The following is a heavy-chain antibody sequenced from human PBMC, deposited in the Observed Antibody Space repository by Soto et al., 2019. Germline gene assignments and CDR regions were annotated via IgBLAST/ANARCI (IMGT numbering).Heavy chain of an antibody. CDR1: GFTFSSYG. CDR3: AKCGGYDYLYYFDY. D-gene: IGHD5-12*01. CDR2: ISYDGSNK. V-gene: IGHV3-30*18. J-gene: IGHJ4*02. Sequence: GGSLRLSCAASGFTFSSYGMHWVRQAPGKGLEWVAVISYDGSNKYYADSVKGRFTISRDNSKNTLYLQMNSLRAEDTAVYYCAKCGGYDYLYYFDYWGQGTLVTVSS.